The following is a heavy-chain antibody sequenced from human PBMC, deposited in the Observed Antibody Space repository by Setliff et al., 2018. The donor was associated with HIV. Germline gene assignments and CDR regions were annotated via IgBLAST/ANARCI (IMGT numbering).Heavy chain of an antibody. CDR1: GFTFSSNW. Sequence: GVSLRLSCAASGFTFSSNWMHWVRQVPGKGLVWVSRISPDGSSISYADSVKGRFTISRDNAKNTLYLQMNSLRAEDTAVYYCASGSGCYDYWGQGNMVTVSS. CDR3: ASGSGCYDY. D-gene: IGHD1-26*01. V-gene: IGHV3-74*01. J-gene: IGHJ4*02. CDR2: ISPDGSSI.